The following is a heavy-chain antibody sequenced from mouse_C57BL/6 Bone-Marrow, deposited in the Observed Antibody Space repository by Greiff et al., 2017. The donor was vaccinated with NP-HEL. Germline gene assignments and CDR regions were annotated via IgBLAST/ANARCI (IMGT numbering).Heavy chain of an antibody. CDR1: GYAFSSYW. CDR3: ARHYGSRAWFAY. Sequence: VQLQQSGAELVKPGASVKISCKASGYAFSSYWMNWVKQRPGKGLAWIGQIYPGDGDTNYNGKFKGKATLTADKSSSTAYMQLSSLTSEDSAVYFCARHYGSRAWFAYWGQGTLVTVSA. J-gene: IGHJ3*01. CDR2: IYPGDGDT. D-gene: IGHD1-1*01. V-gene: IGHV1-80*01.